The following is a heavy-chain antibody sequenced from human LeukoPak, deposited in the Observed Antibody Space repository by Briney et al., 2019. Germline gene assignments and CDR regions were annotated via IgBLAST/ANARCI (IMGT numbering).Heavy chain of an antibody. CDR2: IIPIFGTA. J-gene: IGHJ4*02. CDR3: ARERRESITIFGVVNHPFDY. CDR1: GGTFSSYA. D-gene: IGHD3-3*01. Sequence: SVKVSCKASGGTFSSYAISWVRQAPGQGLEWMGGIIPIFGTANYAQTFQGRVTITADESTSTAYMELSSLRSEDTAVYYCARERRESITIFGVVNHPFDYWGQGTLVTVSS. V-gene: IGHV1-69*13.